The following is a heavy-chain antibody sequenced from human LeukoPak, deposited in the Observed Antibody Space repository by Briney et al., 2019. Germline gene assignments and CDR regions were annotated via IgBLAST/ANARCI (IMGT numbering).Heavy chain of an antibody. CDR1: GFIFSKHG. CDR3: AKDDAWLQFGE. Sequence: GGSLRLSCAGSGFIFSKHGMNWVRQAPGKGLEWVSGISPSGDITYYADSVKGRFTISRDNSKNTVYLEVISLTAEDTAVYYCAKDDAWLQFGEWSQGTLVTVSS. CDR2: ISPSGDIT. J-gene: IGHJ4*02. D-gene: IGHD5-24*01. V-gene: IGHV3-23*01.